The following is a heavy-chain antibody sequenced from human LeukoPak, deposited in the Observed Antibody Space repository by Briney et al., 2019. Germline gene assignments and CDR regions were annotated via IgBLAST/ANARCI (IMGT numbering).Heavy chain of an antibody. Sequence: GGSLRLSCAASGFTFSSYEMNWVRQAPGKGLEWVSYISSSGSTIYYADSVKGRFTISRDNAKNSLYPQMNSLRAEDTAVYYCARDVGEGYDSSGYHLYGMDVWGQGTTVTVSS. D-gene: IGHD3-22*01. CDR3: ARDVGEGYDSSGYHLYGMDV. J-gene: IGHJ6*02. V-gene: IGHV3-48*03. CDR1: GFTFSSYE. CDR2: ISSSGSTI.